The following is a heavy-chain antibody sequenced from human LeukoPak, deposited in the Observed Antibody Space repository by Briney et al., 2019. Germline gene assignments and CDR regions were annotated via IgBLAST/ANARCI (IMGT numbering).Heavy chain of an antibody. D-gene: IGHD3-22*01. CDR1: GDSISRSSYY. CDR3: ACGYHSNWFDP. Sequence: SETLSLTCSVSGDSISRSSYYWGWIRQPPGEGLEWIGTIYYDGSTYHNPSLKSRVTISVDTSKNQFSLKLSSVTAADTAVYYCACGYHSNWFDPWGQGTLVTVSS. CDR2: IYYDGST. J-gene: IGHJ5*02. V-gene: IGHV4-39*07.